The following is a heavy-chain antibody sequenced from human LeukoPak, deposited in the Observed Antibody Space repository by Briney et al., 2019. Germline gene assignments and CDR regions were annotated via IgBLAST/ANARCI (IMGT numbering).Heavy chain of an antibody. CDR2: IKQDGSEK. J-gene: IGHJ3*02. V-gene: IGHV3-7*01. Sequence: GGSLRLSCAASGFTFSSYSMNWVRQAPGKGLEWVANIKQDGSEKYYVDSVKGRFTISRDNAKNSLYLQMNSLRAEDTAVYYCARDHHDFWSGYYWSAFDIWGQGTMVTVSS. D-gene: IGHD3-3*01. CDR1: GFTFSSYS. CDR3: ARDHHDFWSGYYWSAFDI.